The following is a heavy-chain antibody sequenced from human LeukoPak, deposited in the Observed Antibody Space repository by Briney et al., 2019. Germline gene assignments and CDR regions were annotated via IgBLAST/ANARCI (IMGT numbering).Heavy chain of an antibody. J-gene: IGHJ6*02. CDR3: ARGYYYYGMDV. CDR1: GGSISSYY. CDR2: IYYSGST. V-gene: IGHV4-59*01. Sequence: PSVTLSLTCTVSGGSISSYYWSWIRQPPGKGLEWIGYIYYSGSTNYNPSLKSRVTISVDTSKNQFSLKLSSVTAADTAVYYCARGYYYYGMDVWGQGTRSPSP.